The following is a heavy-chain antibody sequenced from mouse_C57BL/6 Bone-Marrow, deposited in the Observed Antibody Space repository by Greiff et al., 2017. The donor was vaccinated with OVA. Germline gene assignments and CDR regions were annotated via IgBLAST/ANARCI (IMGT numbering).Heavy chain of an antibody. J-gene: IGHJ2*01. CDR3: ARRVLQRVYYFDY. D-gene: IGHD1-1*01. CDR1: GYTFTSYW. V-gene: IGHV1-64*01. CDR2: IHPNSGST. Sequence: QVQLQQPGAELVKPGASVKLSCKASGYTFTSYWMHWVKQRPGQGLEWIGMIHPNSGSTNYNEKFKSKATLTVDKSSSTAYMQLSSLTSEDSAVYYCARRVLQRVYYFDYWGQGTTLTVSS.